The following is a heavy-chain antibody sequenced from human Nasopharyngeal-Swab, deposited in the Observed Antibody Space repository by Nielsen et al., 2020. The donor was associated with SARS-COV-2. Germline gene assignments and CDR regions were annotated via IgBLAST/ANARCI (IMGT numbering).Heavy chain of an antibody. CDR2: ISAYNGNT. Sequence: WVRQAPGQGLEWMGWISAYNGNTNYAQKLQGRVTMTIDTSTSTAYMELRNLRSDDTAVYYCARVSPEIEYSSSLYYYYYSMDVWGKGTTVTVSS. D-gene: IGHD6-6*01. CDR3: ARVSPEIEYSSSLYYYYYSMDV. J-gene: IGHJ6*03. V-gene: IGHV1-18*01.